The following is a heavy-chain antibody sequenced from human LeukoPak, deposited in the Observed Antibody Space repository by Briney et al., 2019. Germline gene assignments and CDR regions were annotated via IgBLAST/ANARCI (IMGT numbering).Heavy chain of an antibody. D-gene: IGHD1-26*01. CDR2: ISAYNGNT. J-gene: IGHJ4*02. CDR3: ARDGGSYGDCEY. Sequence: ASVKVSCKASGYTFTSYGISWVRQAPGQGLEWMGWISAYNGNTNYAQKFQGRVTMTRDTPTSTVYMGLSSLRSEDTAVYYCARDGGSYGDCEYWGQGTLVTVSS. CDR1: GYTFTSYG. V-gene: IGHV1-18*01.